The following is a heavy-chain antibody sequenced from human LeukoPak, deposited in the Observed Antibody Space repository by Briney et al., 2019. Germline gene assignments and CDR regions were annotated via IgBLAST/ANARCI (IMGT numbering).Heavy chain of an antibody. CDR2: IYYSGST. V-gene: IGHV4-59*05. D-gene: IGHD1-26*01. CDR1: GGSISSYY. Sequence: SETLSLTCTVSGGSISSYYWSWIRQPPGKGLEWIGSIYYSGSTYYNPSLKSRVTISVDTSKNQFSLKLSSVTAADTAVYYCATLPGSFRSGARAFDIWGQGTMVTVSS. CDR3: ATLPGSFRSGARAFDI. J-gene: IGHJ3*02.